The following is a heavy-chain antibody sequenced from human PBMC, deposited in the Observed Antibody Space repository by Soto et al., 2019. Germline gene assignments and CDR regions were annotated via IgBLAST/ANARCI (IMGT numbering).Heavy chain of an antibody. V-gene: IGHV3-48*04. J-gene: IGHJ4*02. CDR1: GFTFSSYW. D-gene: IGHD3-3*01. Sequence: GGSLRLSCAASGFTFSSYWMSWVRQAPGKGLEWVAYISSSGSNIYYVDSVKGRFTISRDNAKNSLYLQMNSLRAEDTAVYYCARVERGITIFGVVIPPFDYWGQGTLVTVSS. CDR2: ISSSGSNI. CDR3: ARVERGITIFGVVIPPFDY.